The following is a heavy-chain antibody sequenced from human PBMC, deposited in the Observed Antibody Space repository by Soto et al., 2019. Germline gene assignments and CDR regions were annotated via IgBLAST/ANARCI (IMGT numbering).Heavy chain of an antibody. J-gene: IGHJ6*03. Sequence: SETLSLTCAVYGGSFSGYYWSWIRQPPGKGLEWIGEINHSGSTNYNPSLKSRVTISVDTSKNQFSLKLSSVTAADTAVYYCASHSMVRGVPRSYYYYMDVWGKGTTVTVSS. V-gene: IGHV4-34*01. CDR1: GGSFSGYY. CDR3: ASHSMVRGVPRSYYYYMDV. D-gene: IGHD3-10*01. CDR2: INHSGST.